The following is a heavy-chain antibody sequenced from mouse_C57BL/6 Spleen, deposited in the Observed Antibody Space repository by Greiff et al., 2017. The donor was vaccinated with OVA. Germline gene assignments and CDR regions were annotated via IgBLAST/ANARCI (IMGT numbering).Heavy chain of an antibody. Sequence: QVQLQQSDAELVKPGASVKISCKVSGYTFTDHTIHWMKQRPEQGLEWIGYIYPRDGSIKSNEKFKGKATLTAAKSSTTPYMQLNSLTSEDSAVYFSAKRQLRLPFDYCGHGTTLTVSS. J-gene: IGHJ2*01. CDR2: IYPRDGSI. D-gene: IGHD3-2*02. V-gene: IGHV1-78*01. CDR1: GYTFTDHT. CDR3: AKRQLRLPFDY.